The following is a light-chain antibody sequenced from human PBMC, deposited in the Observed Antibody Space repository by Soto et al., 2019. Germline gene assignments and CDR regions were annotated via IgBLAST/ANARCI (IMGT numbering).Light chain of an antibody. CDR1: QSVSSSF. V-gene: IGKV3-20*01. CDR2: GAS. CDR3: QQYDSSPWT. J-gene: IGKJ1*01. Sequence: ESVLTQSPGTLSLSPGERATLSCRASQSVSSSFLAWYQLKPGQAPRHLSYGASSRATGSPDRFSGSGSGTDFTLTITCLEPEDFAVYYCQQYDSSPWTFGQATKVEIK.